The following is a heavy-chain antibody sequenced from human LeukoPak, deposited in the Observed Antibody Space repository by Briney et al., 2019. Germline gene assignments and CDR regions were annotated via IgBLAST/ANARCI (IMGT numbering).Heavy chain of an antibody. D-gene: IGHD3-10*01. CDR2: ISQEGTQK. J-gene: IGHJ4*02. CDR3: GRSSRESIYAYGGVFDY. CDR1: GFLHRILW. V-gene: IGHV3-7*02. Sequence: GGSVSLSHGASGFLHRILWVIWVPQRRGRARVDVANISQEGTQKYYVNSVSGRFTISRDNAKSSLFLQMGSLRAGDTAMFYCGRSSRESIYAYGGVFDYWVQGTLVTVSS.